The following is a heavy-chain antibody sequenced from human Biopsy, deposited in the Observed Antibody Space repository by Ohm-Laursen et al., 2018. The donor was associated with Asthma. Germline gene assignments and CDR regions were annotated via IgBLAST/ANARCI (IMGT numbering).Heavy chain of an antibody. Sequence: ESSVKVSCKASGGTFSSYAISWVRQAPGQGLEWMGWINAGNGNTKYSQKFQGRVTITRDTSASTAYMELSSLRSEDTAVYYCARPYYDSSGYYYENLSFDYWGQGTLVTVSS. V-gene: IGHV1-3*01. J-gene: IGHJ4*02. D-gene: IGHD3-22*01. CDR3: ARPYYDSSGYYYENLSFDY. CDR2: INAGNGNT. CDR1: GGTFSSYA.